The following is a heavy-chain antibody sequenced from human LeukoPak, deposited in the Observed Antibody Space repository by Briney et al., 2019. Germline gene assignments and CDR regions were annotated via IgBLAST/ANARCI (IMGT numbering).Heavy chain of an antibody. CDR2: IYHSGST. J-gene: IGHJ5*02. CDR1: GYSISSGYY. V-gene: IGHV4-38-2*01. Sequence: PSETLSLTCAVSGYSISSGYYWGWIRQPPGKGLEWIGSIYHSGSTYYNPSLKSRVTISVDTSKNQFSLRLGSVTAADTAAYYCARGAIAAAGLGWFDPWGQGTLVTVSS. D-gene: IGHD6-13*01. CDR3: ARGAIAAAGLGWFDP.